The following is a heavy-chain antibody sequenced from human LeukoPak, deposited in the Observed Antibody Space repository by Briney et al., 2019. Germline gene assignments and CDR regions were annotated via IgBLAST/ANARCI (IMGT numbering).Heavy chain of an antibody. J-gene: IGHJ5*02. V-gene: IGHV2-5*02. Sequence: SGPTLAKPTQTLTLTCTFSGFSLSTSGVGVCWVRQPPGKALEAHALLYWDDDKRYSPSLKSRLTITKDTSTNQVVLTMTNMDPVDTATYYCAHIKYCSGGSCFNWFDPWGQGTLVTVSS. CDR2: LYWDDDK. CDR3: AHIKYCSGGSCFNWFDP. CDR1: GFSLSTSGVG. D-gene: IGHD2-15*01.